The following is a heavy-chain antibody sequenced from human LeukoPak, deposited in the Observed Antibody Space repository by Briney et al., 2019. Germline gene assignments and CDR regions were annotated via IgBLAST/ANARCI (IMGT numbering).Heavy chain of an antibody. J-gene: IGHJ4*02. V-gene: IGHV3-48*02. CDR3: ARDLGGGGVFDY. Sequence: GGSLRLSCTASGFTFSSHNMNWVRQAPGKGLEWVPSITVSRSAMYYADSVKGRFTVSRDNAKNSLYLQMNGLRDEDTAVYYCARDLGGGGVFDYWGQGTLVTVSS. CDR2: ITVSRSAM. D-gene: IGHD3-16*01. CDR1: GFTFSSHN.